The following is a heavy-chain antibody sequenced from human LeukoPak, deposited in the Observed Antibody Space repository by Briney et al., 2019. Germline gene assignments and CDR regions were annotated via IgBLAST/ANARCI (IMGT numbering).Heavy chain of an antibody. CDR2: IRDKANSYAT. Sequence: GGSLRLSCAASGFTFSGSAIHWVRQASGKGLEWVGRIRDKANSYATAYIASVKGRFTISRDDSKNTAYLRMSSLKTEDTAVYYCTRWDCTTTGCYPFDYWGQGTLVTVSS. CDR1: GFTFSGSA. V-gene: IGHV3-73*01. CDR3: TRWDCTTTGCYPFDY. D-gene: IGHD2-2*01. J-gene: IGHJ4*02.